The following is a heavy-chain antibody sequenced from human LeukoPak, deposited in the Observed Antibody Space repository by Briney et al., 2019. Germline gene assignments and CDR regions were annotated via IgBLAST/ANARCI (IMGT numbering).Heavy chain of an antibody. Sequence: PSETLSLTCTVSGASVSSASCYWSWIRQPPGKGLQWIGYIYYSGTPNYNPSLRSRVTTSLATSKNQFSLKPSSVSAADTAVYYCARSYYYGSGSYPGLFDYWGPGTLVTVSS. J-gene: IGHJ4*02. V-gene: IGHV4-61*01. CDR1: GASVSSASCY. CDR3: ARSYYYGSGSYPGLFDY. CDR2: IYYSGTP. D-gene: IGHD3-10*01.